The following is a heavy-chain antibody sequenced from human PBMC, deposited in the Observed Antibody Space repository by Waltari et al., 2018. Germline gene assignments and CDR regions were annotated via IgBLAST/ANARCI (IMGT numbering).Heavy chain of an antibody. J-gene: IGHJ4*02. CDR1: GFTFSSYS. Sequence: EVQLVESGGGLVQPGGSLRLSCAASGFTFSSYSKNWVRQAPGKGLEWVSYISSSSSTIYYADSVKGRFTISRDNAKNSLYLQMNSLRAEDTAVYYCARDENNWNYDDYFDYWGQGTLVTVSS. D-gene: IGHD1-7*01. V-gene: IGHV3-48*04. CDR3: ARDENNWNYDDYFDY. CDR2: ISSSSSTI.